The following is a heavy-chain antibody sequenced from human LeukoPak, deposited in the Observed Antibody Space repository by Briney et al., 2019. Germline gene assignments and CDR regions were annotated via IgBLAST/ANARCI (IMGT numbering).Heavy chain of an antibody. CDR2: INPSGGST. D-gene: IGHD3-16*01. CDR1: GYTFTTYY. V-gene: IGHV1-46*01. J-gene: IGHJ6*03. Sequence: ASVKVSCKASGYTFTTYYMHWVRQAPGQGLEWMGIINPSGGSTNYAQKFQGRVTMTRDMSTSTVYMELSSLRSEDTAVYYCARRGDYYYYMDVWGKGTPVTVSS. CDR3: ARRGDYYYYMDV.